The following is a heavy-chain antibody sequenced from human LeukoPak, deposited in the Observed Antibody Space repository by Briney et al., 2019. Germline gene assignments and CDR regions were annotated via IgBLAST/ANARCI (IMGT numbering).Heavy chain of an antibody. J-gene: IGHJ4*02. CDR2: ISYDGSNK. V-gene: IGHV3-30*04. CDR1: GFTFSSYA. CDR3: ARGGAGYDFWSGYYFDY. Sequence: GGSLRLSCAASGFTFSSYAMHWVRQAPGKGLEWVAVISYDGSNKYYADSVKGRFTISRDNSKNTLYLQMNSLRAEDTAVYYCARGGAGYDFWSGYYFDYWGQGTLVTVSS. D-gene: IGHD3-3*01.